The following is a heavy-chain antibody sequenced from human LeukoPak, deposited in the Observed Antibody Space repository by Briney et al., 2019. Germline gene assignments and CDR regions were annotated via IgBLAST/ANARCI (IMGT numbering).Heavy chain of an antibody. CDR1: GYTITSYG. Sequence: ASVNGSSKASGYTITSYGISWVRQAPGQGLEWMGWISAYNGNTNYAQKLQARVTMTTDTSTSTASMELRSLRSDDTAVCYCARDLIQDDVFDIWGQGTMVTVSS. V-gene: IGHV1-18*04. J-gene: IGHJ3*02. CDR2: ISAYNGNT. D-gene: IGHD2-21*01. CDR3: ARDLIQDDVFDI.